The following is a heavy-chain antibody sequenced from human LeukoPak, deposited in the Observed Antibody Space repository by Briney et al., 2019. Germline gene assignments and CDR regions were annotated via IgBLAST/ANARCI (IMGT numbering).Heavy chain of an antibody. Sequence: PSETLSLTCTVSGGSISSYYWSWIRQPPGKGLEWIGYIYYSGSTNYNPSLKSRVTISVDTSKNQFSLKLSSVTAADTAVYYCARAGRWLQLSWFDPWGQGTLVTVSS. CDR1: GGSISSYY. CDR2: IYYSGST. D-gene: IGHD5-24*01. J-gene: IGHJ5*02. CDR3: ARAGRWLQLSWFDP. V-gene: IGHV4-59*08.